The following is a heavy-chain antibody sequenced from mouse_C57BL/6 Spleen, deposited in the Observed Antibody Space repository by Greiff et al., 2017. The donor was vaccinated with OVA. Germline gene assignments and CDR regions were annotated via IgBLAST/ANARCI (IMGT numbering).Heavy chain of an antibody. CDR2: IYPGDGDT. J-gene: IGHJ3*01. CDR3: AKTAQASFAY. D-gene: IGHD3-2*02. CDR1: GYAFSSYW. V-gene: IGHV1-80*01. Sequence: VMLVESGAELVKPGASVKISCKASGYAFSSYWMNWVKQRPGKGLEWIGQIYPGDGDTNYNGKFKGKATLTADKSSSTAYMQLSSLTSEDSAVYFCAKTAQASFAYWGQGTLVTVSA.